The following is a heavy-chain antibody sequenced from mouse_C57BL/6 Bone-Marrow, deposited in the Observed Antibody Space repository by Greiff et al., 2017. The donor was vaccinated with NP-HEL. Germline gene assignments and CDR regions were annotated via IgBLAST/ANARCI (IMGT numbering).Heavy chain of an antibody. D-gene: IGHD2-1*01. J-gene: IGHJ4*01. CDR2: INPNNGGT. CDR3: ARSRGNTYAMDY. CDR1: GYTFTDYY. Sequence: EVKLQQSGPELVKPGASVKISCKASGYTFTDYYMNWVKQSHGKSLEWIGDINPNNGGTSYNQKFKGKATLTVDKSSSTAYMELRSLTSEDSAVYYCARSRGNTYAMDYWGQGTSVTVSS. V-gene: IGHV1-26*01.